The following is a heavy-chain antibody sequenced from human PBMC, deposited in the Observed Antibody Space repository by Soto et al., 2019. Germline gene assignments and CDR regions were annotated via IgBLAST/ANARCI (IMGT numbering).Heavy chain of an antibody. CDR1: CGSISSYY. V-gene: IGHV4-59*01. CDR3: ARDYRWLVLGDYYAYSGMDD. CDR2: IYYSRST. Sequence: PSETLSLTCTVSCGSISSYYWSWIRQPPGKGLGWIGYIYYSRSTNYNPSLKSRVTISVDTSKNQLSLKLSSVTAADTAVYYCARDYRWLVLGDYYAYSGMDDWGQGTTVTVS. J-gene: IGHJ6*02. D-gene: IGHD6-19*01.